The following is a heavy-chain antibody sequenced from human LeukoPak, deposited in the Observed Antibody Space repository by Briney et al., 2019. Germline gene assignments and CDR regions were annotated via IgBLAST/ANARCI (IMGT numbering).Heavy chain of an antibody. CDR1: GYTFTGYY. CDR3: ARDSVVMVTPTPENRFDP. CDR2: INPKNGGT. Sequence: ASVKVSCKASGYTFTGYYMHWVRQAPGQGPEWMGWINPKNGGTGYAQKFQGRVTITRDTSITTVYMEMSRLTSDDTAVYYCARDSVVMVTPTPENRFDPWGQGTLVTVSS. V-gene: IGHV1-2*02. D-gene: IGHD2-15*01. J-gene: IGHJ5*02.